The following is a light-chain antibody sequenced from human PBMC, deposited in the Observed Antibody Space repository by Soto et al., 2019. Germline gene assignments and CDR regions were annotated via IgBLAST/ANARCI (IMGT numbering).Light chain of an antibody. J-gene: IGKJ2*01. CDR3: QKYNSAPHT. CDR2: AAS. Sequence: DIQMTQSPSSLSASVGDRVTITCRASQGISNYLAWYQQKPGKVPKLLIYAASTLQSGVPSRFSGSGSGTDFTRTISSLQPEDVATYYFQKYNSAPHTLGQGTKLEIK. CDR1: QGISNY. V-gene: IGKV1-27*01.